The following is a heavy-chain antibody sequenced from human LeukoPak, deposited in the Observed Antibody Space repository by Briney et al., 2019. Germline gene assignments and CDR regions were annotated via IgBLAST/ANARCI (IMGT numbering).Heavy chain of an antibody. CDR2: IYYSGRT. CDR1: GDSLSGYY. D-gene: IGHD3-3*01. J-gene: IGHJ6*02. V-gene: IGHV4-59*01. CDR3: ARAPAYYGDYYFYGLDV. Sequence: SETLSLTCTVFGDSLSGYYWSWTRQPPGKELEWIGYIYYSGRTNYNPSLKSRVTISLDTSKKQFSLKLTSVTPADTAVYYCARAPAYYGDYYFYGLDVWGQGTTVTVSS.